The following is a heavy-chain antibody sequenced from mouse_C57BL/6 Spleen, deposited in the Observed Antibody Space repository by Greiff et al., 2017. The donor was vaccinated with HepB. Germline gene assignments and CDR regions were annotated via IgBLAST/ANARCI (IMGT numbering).Heavy chain of an antibody. CDR1: GFTFSSYG. V-gene: IGHV5-6*02. D-gene: IGHD1-1*01. Sequence: EVKLVESGGDLVKPGGSLKLSCAASGFTFSSYGMSWVRQTPDKRLEWVATISSGGSYTYYPDSVKGRFTISRDNAKNTLYLQMSSLKSEDTAMYYCARRYYGSKNSDYWGQGTTLTVAS. CDR3: ARRYYGSKNSDY. CDR2: ISSGGSYT. J-gene: IGHJ2*01.